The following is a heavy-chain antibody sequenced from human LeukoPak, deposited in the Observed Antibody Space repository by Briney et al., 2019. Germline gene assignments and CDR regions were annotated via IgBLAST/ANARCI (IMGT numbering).Heavy chain of an antibody. D-gene: IGHD3-16*01. Sequence: GGSLRLSCEASGFTFSGSWMHWVRQAPGKGLEWVPRINTDGSGTSYADSVKGRFTISRDNAKNTLYLQMNSLRAEDTAVYYCARSMGEGGQGTLVTVSS. CDR1: GFTFSGSW. J-gene: IGHJ4*02. V-gene: IGHV3-74*01. CDR2: INTDGSGT. CDR3: ARSMGE.